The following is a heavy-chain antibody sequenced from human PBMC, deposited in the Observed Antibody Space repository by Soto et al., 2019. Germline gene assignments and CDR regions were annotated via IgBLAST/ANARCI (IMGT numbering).Heavy chain of an antibody. CDR1: GFTFSNYW. Sequence: GSLRLSCAASGFTFSNYWMHWGRQVPGKGLVWVSRIKSDGSGTSYADSVKGRFTISRDNAKNTVYLQMNSLRVEDTAVYYCARGPSFYYYSRGHHNWFDPWAQGTPVTVSS. CDR3: ARGPSFYYYSRGHHNWFDP. CDR2: IKSDGSGT. D-gene: IGHD3-22*01. J-gene: IGHJ5*02. V-gene: IGHV3-74*01.